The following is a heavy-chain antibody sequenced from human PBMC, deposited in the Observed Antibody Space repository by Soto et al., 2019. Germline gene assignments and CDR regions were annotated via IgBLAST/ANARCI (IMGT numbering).Heavy chain of an antibody. CDR3: ARGGTPSDY. CDR2: ISAYNGNT. V-gene: IGHV1-18*01. J-gene: IGHJ4*02. CDR1: GYTFTNFG. D-gene: IGHD3-16*01. Sequence: QVQLVQSGTEVKKPGASVKVSCKASGYTFTNFGISWVRQAPGQGLEWMGWISAYNGNTNYAQKFQGRVTRTTDASTSTDYLELRSLRSDDTAVYSCARGGTPSDYWGQGTLVTVSS.